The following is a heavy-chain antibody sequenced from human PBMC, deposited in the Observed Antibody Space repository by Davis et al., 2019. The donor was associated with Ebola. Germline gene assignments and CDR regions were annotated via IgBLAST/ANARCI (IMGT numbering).Heavy chain of an antibody. D-gene: IGHD4-17*01. Sequence: AASVKVSCKASRYTFTSYYMHWVRQAPGQGLEWMGIINPSGGSPSYAQKFQGRVTMTRDTSTSTVYMELSSLRSEDTAVYYCARATVHWFDPWGQGTLVTVSS. CDR3: ARATVHWFDP. CDR2: INPSGGSP. J-gene: IGHJ5*02. CDR1: RYTFTSYY. V-gene: IGHV1-46*01.